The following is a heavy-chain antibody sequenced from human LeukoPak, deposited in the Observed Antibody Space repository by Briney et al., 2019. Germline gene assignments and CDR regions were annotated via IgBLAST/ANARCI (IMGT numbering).Heavy chain of an antibody. CDR3: ARLVWRQLHGRFDY. Sequence: SETLSLTCTVSGSSISSPYYWGWIRQAPGKGLEWIGTIYPGGNTYYNPSLRSRVTISVDTSNNFFSLHLTSVTAADTALYYCARLVWRQLHGRFDYWGRGNLVTVSS. D-gene: IGHD5-18*01. V-gene: IGHV4-38-2*02. J-gene: IGHJ4*02. CDR1: GSSISSPYY. CDR2: IYPGGNT.